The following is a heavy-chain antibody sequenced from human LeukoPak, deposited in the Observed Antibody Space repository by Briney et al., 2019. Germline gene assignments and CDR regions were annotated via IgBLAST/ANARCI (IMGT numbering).Heavy chain of an antibody. CDR2: INTNTGNP. V-gene: IGHV7-4-1*02. Sequence: ASVKVSCKASGYTFTSYAMNWVRQAPGQGLEWMGWINTNTGNPTYAQGFTGRFVFSLDTSVSTAYLQISSLKAEDTAVYYCARSGEYYDSSGYDCWGQGTLVTASS. D-gene: IGHD3-22*01. CDR3: ARSGEYYDSSGYDC. CDR1: GYTFTSYA. J-gene: IGHJ4*02.